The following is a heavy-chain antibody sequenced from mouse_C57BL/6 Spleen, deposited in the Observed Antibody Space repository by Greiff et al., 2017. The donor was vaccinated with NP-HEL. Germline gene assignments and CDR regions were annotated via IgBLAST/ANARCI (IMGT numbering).Heavy chain of an antibody. D-gene: IGHD1-1*01. CDR1: GYAFSSYW. CDR3: ARGTTTVGMDY. J-gene: IGHJ4*01. V-gene: IGHV1-80*01. CDR2: IYPGDGDT. Sequence: VQLQESGAELVKPGASVKISCKASGYAFSSYWMNWVKQRPGKGLEWIGQIYPGDGDTNYNGKFEGKATLTADKSSSTAYMQLSSLTSEDSAVYFCARGTTTVGMDYWGQGTSVTVSS.